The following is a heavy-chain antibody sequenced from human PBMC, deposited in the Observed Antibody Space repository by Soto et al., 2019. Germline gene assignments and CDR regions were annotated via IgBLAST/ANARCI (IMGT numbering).Heavy chain of an antibody. V-gene: IGHV3-30*18. CDR3: AKDLDYYGSGSPAPYHYYGMGV. CDR2: ISYDGSNK. CDR1: GFTFSSYG. J-gene: IGHJ6*02. D-gene: IGHD3-10*01. Sequence: SLRLSCAASGFTFSSYGMHWVRQAPGKGLEWVAIISYDGSNKYSADSVKGRFTISRDNSKNTLYLQMNSLRAEDTAVYYCAKDLDYYGSGSPAPYHYYGMGVWGQGTTVTVSS.